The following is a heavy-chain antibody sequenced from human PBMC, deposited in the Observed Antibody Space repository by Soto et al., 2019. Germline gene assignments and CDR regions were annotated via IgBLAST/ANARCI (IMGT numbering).Heavy chain of an antibody. V-gene: IGHV4-39*01. Sequence: SETLSLTCTVSGGSISSGDYYWSWIRQPPGKGLEWIGTISHTGTAYYNPSLESRVAVSVGTSENQFSLNLSSVTAADTAVYYCARRAYDANGFNVYGDEDFDLWGQGTMVT. D-gene: IGHD3-22*01. CDR2: ISHTGTA. CDR3: ARRAYDANGFNVYGDEDFDL. CDR1: GGSISSGDYY. J-gene: IGHJ3*01.